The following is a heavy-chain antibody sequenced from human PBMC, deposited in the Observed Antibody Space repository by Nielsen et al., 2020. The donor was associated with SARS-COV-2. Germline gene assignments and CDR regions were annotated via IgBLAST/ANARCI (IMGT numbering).Heavy chain of an antibody. V-gene: IGHV3-53*01. CDR2: IYSGGSI. CDR3: ARDWSSGSGSSYYYYGMDV. J-gene: IGHJ6*02. Sequence: GGSLRLSCAASGFTVSNNYMSWVRQAPGKGLEWVSIIYSGGSIYYADSVKGRFTISRDNAKNSLYLQMNSLRAEDTAVYYCARDWSSGSGSSYYYYGMDVWGQGTMVTVSS. D-gene: IGHD3-10*01. CDR1: GFTVSNNY.